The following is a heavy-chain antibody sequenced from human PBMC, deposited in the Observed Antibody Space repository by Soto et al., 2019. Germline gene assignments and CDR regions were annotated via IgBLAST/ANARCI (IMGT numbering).Heavy chain of an antibody. V-gene: IGHV1-18*01. CDR1: GYTFTTYD. Sequence: ASVKVSCKASGYTFTTYDINWVRQAPGQGLEWMGRISTYNGNTNYPQSLQGRLTMTTDTSTTTAYMELRNLRSDDTAVYYCARDGEGIAVPGNSFDIWGQGTMVTVSS. CDR3: ARDGEGIAVPGNSFDI. D-gene: IGHD6-19*01. J-gene: IGHJ3*02. CDR2: ISTYNGNT.